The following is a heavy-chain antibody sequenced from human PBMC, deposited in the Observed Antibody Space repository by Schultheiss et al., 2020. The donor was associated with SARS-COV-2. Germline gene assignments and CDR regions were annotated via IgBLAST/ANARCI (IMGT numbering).Heavy chain of an antibody. CDR2: IVVGSGNT. CDR1: GFTFTSSA. J-gene: IGHJ6*02. D-gene: IGHD4-23*01. CDR3: ARDRWGESNYYGMDV. Sequence: SVKVSCKASGFTFTSSAVQWVRQARGQRLEWIGWIVVGSGNTNYAQKFQERVTITRDMSTSTAYMELSSLRSEDTAVYYCARDRWGESNYYGMDVWGQGTTVTVSS. V-gene: IGHV1-58*01.